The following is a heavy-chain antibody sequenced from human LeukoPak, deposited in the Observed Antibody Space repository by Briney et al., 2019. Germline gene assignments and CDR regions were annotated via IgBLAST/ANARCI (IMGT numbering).Heavy chain of an antibody. CDR1: GGSISSYY. J-gene: IGHJ4*02. Sequence: SETLSLTCTVSGGSISSYYWSWIRQPPGKGLEWIGYIYTSGSTNYNPSLKSRVTISVDTSRNQFSLKLSSVTAADTAVYYCARVHSGYYYDSSGYYYFDYWGQGTLVTVSS. CDR2: IYTSGST. CDR3: ARVHSGYYYDSSGYYYFDY. V-gene: IGHV4-4*09. D-gene: IGHD3-22*01.